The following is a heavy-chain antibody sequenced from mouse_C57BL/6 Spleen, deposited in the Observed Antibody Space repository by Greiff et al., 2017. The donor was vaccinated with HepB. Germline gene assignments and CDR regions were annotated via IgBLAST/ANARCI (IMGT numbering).Heavy chain of an antibody. CDR2: IDPNSGGT. D-gene: IGHD1-1*01. Sequence: VQLQQPGAELVKPGASVKLSCKASGYTFTSYWMHWVKQRPGRGLEWIGRIDPNSGGTKYNEKFKSKATLTVDKPSSTAYMQLSILTSEDSAVYYCALITTVVAPAFDVWGTGTTVTVSS. CDR1: GYTFTSYW. V-gene: IGHV1-72*01. J-gene: IGHJ1*03. CDR3: ALITTVVAPAFDV.